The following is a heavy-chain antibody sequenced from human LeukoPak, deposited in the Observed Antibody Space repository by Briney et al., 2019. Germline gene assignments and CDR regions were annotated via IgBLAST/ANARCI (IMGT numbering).Heavy chain of an antibody. Sequence: SETLSLTCTVSGGSISSSSYYWGWIRQPPGKGLEWIGSIYYSGSTYYNPSLKSRVTISVDTSKNQFSLKLSSVTAADTAVYYCARLGGSGSYDYWGQGTLVTVSS. CDR2: IYYSGST. V-gene: IGHV4-39*07. J-gene: IGHJ4*02. CDR3: ARLGGSGSYDY. D-gene: IGHD3-10*01. CDR1: GGSISSSSYY.